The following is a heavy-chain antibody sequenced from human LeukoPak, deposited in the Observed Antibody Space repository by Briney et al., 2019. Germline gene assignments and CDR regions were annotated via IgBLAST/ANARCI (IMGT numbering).Heavy chain of an antibody. CDR2: INHNGNVN. CDR1: GFTFSSYW. V-gene: IGHV3-7*03. J-gene: IGHJ6*02. Sequence: GGSLRLSCEASGFTFSSYWMNWARQAPGEGLEWVASINHNGNVNYYVDSVKGRFTISRENAKNPLYLQMSNLRAEDTAVYFCARGGGLDVWGQGATLTVSS. D-gene: IGHD3-16*01. CDR3: ARGGGLDV.